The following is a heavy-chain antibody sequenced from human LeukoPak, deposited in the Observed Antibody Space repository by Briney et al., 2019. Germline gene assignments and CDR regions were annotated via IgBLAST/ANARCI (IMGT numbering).Heavy chain of an antibody. J-gene: IGHJ4*02. D-gene: IGHD3-9*01. Sequence: PGGSLRLSCAASGFTFDDYAMHWVRQAPGKVLEWVSLISWDGGSTYYADSVKGRFTISRDNSKNSLYLQMNSLRAEDTALYYCTGSDFDWLLLGYWGQGTLVTVSS. CDR3: TGSDFDWLLLGY. CDR1: GFTFDDYA. V-gene: IGHV3-43D*03. CDR2: ISWDGGST.